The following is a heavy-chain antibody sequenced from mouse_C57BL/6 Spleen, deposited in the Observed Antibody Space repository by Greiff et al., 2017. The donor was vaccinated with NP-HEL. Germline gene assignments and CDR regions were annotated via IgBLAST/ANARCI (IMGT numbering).Heavy chain of an antibody. CDR3: AKGDYDYDANAMDY. V-gene: IGHV1-81*01. Sequence: QVQLKESGAELARPGASVKLSCKASGYTFTSYGISWVKQRTGQGLEWIGELYPRSGNTYYNEKFKGKATLTADKSSSTAYMELRSLTSEDSAVYFCAKGDYDYDANAMDYWGQGTSVTVSS. D-gene: IGHD2-4*01. CDR2: LYPRSGNT. CDR1: GYTFTSYG. J-gene: IGHJ4*01.